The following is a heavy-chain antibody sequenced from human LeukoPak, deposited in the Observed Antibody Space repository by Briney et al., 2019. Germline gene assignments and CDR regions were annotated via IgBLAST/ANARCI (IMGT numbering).Heavy chain of an antibody. CDR1: GFTFTGYY. J-gene: IGHJ4*02. Sequence: ASVKVSCKASGFTFTGYYMHWVRQAPGQGLEWMGWINPNSGGTNYAQKFQGRVTMTRDTSITTAYMELTSLRSDDTAVYYCARVGPIVVVTAHDYWGQGTLVTVSS. D-gene: IGHD2-21*02. CDR3: ARVGPIVVVTAHDY. CDR2: INPNSGGT. V-gene: IGHV1-2*02.